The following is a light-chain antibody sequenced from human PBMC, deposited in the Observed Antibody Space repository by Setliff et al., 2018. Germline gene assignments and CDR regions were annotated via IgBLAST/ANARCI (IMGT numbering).Light chain of an antibody. J-gene: IGLJ1*01. Sequence: QSALAQPASVSGSPGQSITISCTGTSSDVGGYNYVSWYQQHPDKAPKLMIFDVSNRSSGVSNRFSGSKSGNTASLTISGLQAEDEADYYCSSYTSSSTQVFGTGTKGTVL. CDR1: SSDVGGYNY. CDR2: DVS. V-gene: IGLV2-14*03. CDR3: SSYTSSSTQV.